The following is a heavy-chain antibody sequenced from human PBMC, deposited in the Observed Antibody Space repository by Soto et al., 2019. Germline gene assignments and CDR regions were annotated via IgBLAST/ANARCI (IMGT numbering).Heavy chain of an antibody. V-gene: IGHV4-31*03. CDR1: GGSISSGGYY. CDR2: IYYSGST. J-gene: IGHJ4*02. CDR3: ARDRAGGEWLAFDY. Sequence: QVQLQESGPGLVKPSQTLSLTCTVSGGSISSGGYYWSWIRQHPGKGLEWIGYIYYSGSTYYNPSLKSGVTISVDTSKNQFSLKLSSVTAADTAVYYCARDRAGGEWLAFDYWGQGTLVTVSS. D-gene: IGHD6-19*01.